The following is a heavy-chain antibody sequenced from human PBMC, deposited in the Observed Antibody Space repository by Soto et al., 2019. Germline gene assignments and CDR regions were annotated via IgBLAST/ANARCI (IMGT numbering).Heavy chain of an antibody. CDR2: VLSNDEK. V-gene: IGHV2-26*01. D-gene: IGHD3-22*01. CDR1: GFSLRNARMG. Sequence: QVTLKESGPVLVKPTETLTLTCTVSGFSLRNARMGVSWIRQPPGKALEWLAHVLSNDEKSYNKSLQTRLTISKDTSKSQVVLTMTYMDPVDTATYFRARMLAVNYYYYYVDVWGEGITVTVSS. J-gene: IGHJ6*03. CDR3: ARMLAVNYYYYYVDV.